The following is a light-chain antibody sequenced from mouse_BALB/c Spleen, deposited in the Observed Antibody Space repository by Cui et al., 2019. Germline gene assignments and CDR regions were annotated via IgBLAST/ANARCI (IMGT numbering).Light chain of an antibody. Sequence: QIVLTPSQAIMPASLGEEITLTCSASSSVSYMHWYQQKSGTSPKLLIYSTSNLASGVPSRFSGSGSGTFYSLTISSVEAEDAADYYCHQWSSYPWTFGGGTKLEIK. CDR1: SSVSY. CDR3: HQWSSYPWT. CDR2: STS. J-gene: IGKJ1*01. V-gene: IGKV4-80*01.